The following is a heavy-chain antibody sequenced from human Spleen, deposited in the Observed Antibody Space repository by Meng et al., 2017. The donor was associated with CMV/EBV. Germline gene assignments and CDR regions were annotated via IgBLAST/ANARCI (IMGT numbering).Heavy chain of an antibody. Sequence: SETLSLTCDVYGGSFSGYYWTWIRQPPGKGLEWIGSIYYSGSTYYNPSLKSRVTISVDTSKNQFSLKLSSVTAADTAVYYCARMEPAAISFVYWGQGTLVTVSS. CDR2: IYYSGST. V-gene: IGHV4-34*01. J-gene: IGHJ4*02. CDR3: ARMEPAAISFVY. CDR1: GGSFSGYY. D-gene: IGHD2-2*02.